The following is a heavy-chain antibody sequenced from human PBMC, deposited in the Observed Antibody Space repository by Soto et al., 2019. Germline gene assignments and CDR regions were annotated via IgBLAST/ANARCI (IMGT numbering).Heavy chain of an antibody. Sequence: PGGSLRLSCAVSGFTFSSYAMHWVRQAPGKGLEWVAVISYDGSNKYYADSVKGRFTISRDNSKNTLYLQMNSLRAEDTAVYYCARGDPLPYYYDSSGYSTQFDYWGQGTLVTVSS. CDR1: GFTFSSYA. V-gene: IGHV3-30-3*01. J-gene: IGHJ4*02. CDR3: ARGDPLPYYYDSSGYSTQFDY. D-gene: IGHD3-22*01. CDR2: ISYDGSNK.